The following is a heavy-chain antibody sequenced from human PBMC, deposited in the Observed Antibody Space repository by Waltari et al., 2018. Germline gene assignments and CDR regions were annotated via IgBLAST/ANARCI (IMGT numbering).Heavy chain of an antibody. V-gene: IGHV1-69*06. D-gene: IGHD6-13*01. CDR3: ARYTVQQRFDY. CDR2: IIPLFGTA. J-gene: IGHJ4*02. CDR1: GGTFSSYA. Sequence: QVQLVQSGAEVKKPGSSVKVSCKASGGTFSSYAISWVRQAPGQGLEWMGGIIPLFGTANYAQKFQGRVTMTRNTSISTAYMELSSLRSEDTAVYYCARYTVQQRFDYWGQGTLVTVSS.